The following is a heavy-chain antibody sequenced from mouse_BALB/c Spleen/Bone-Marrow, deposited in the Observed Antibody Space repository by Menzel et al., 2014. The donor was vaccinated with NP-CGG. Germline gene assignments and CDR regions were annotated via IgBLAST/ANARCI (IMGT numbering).Heavy chain of an antibody. CDR1: GYTFTSYY. V-gene: IGHV1S81*02. CDR2: INPSNGGT. D-gene: IGHD1-2*01. Sequence: VQLQESGAELVKPGASVKLSCKASGYTFTSYYMYWVKQRPGQGLEWIGEINPSNGGTNFNEKFKSKATLTVGKSSSTAYMQLSSLTLEGSAIYYCTSPYYGYVGYAYWGQGTQVTVSA. CDR3: TSPYYGYVGYAY. J-gene: IGHJ3*01.